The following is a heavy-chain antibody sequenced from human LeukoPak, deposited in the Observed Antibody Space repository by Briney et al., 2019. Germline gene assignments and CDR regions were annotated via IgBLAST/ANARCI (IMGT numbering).Heavy chain of an antibody. Sequence: GGSLRLSCAASGFTFSSYAMSWVRQAPGKGLEWVSAISGSGGSTYYADSVKGRFTISRDNSKNTLYLQMNSPRAEDTAVYYCAKEAGGVFRSAEPFDHWGQGTLVTVSS. J-gene: IGHJ4*02. CDR2: ISGSGGST. CDR1: GFTFSSYA. V-gene: IGHV3-23*01. D-gene: IGHD2-8*02. CDR3: AKEAGGVFRSAEPFDH.